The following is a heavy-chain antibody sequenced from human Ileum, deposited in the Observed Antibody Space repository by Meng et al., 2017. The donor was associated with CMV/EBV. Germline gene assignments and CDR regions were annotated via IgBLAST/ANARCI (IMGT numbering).Heavy chain of an antibody. J-gene: IGHJ6*02. V-gene: IGHV2-70*20. Sequence: SGPTLVKPTQTLTLTCTFSGFSLTTTSRMCVSWVRQPPGKALEWLALIEWDDNKYYSSSLKTRLTVSKDTSKNQVVLTMTNMYPVDTGTYYCARMLLYSGFDYGMDVWGQGTTVTVSS. CDR3: ARMLLYSGFDYGMDV. CDR1: GFSLTTTSRMC. CDR2: IEWDDNK. D-gene: IGHD5-12*01.